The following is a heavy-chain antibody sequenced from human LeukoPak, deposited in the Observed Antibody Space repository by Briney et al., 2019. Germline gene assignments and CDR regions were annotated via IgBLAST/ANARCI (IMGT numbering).Heavy chain of an antibody. Sequence: GASVKVSCKASGYTFTGYYMHWVRQAPGQGLEWMGIINPSGGSTSYAQKFQGRVTMTRDMSTSTVYMELSSLRSEDTAVYYCARDPMIVGAFDIWGQGTMVTVSS. J-gene: IGHJ3*02. CDR1: GYTFTGYY. CDR3: ARDPMIVGAFDI. V-gene: IGHV1-46*01. CDR2: INPSGGST. D-gene: IGHD3-22*01.